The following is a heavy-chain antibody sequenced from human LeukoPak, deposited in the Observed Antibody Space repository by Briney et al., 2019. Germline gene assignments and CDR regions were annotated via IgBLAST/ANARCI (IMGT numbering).Heavy chain of an antibody. CDR3: AHRRYLMTLWDVGAFDI. Sequence: SGPTLVNPTETLTLTCTVSGFSLSNARMGVSWIRQPPGKALEWLANIFSNDEKSYSTSLKSRLTISKDTSKSQVVLTMTNVDPVDTGTYYCAHRRYLMTLWDVGAFDIWGQGTMVTVSS. CDR1: GFSLSNARMG. CDR2: IFSNDEK. D-gene: IGHD1-26*01. V-gene: IGHV2-26*01. J-gene: IGHJ3*02.